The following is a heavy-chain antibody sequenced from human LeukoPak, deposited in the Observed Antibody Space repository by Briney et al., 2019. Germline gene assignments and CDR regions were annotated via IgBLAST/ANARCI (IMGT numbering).Heavy chain of an antibody. CDR3: VSGMIEFDY. Sequence: GGSLRLSCAASGFTFSSYEMNWVRQAPGKGLEWVSYISSSGSTIYYADSVKGRFTISRDNAKNSLFLQMNSLRVEDTSVYYCVSGMIEFDYWGQGTLVTVSS. D-gene: IGHD3-22*01. CDR1: GFTFSSYE. CDR2: ISSSGSTI. J-gene: IGHJ4*02. V-gene: IGHV3-48*03.